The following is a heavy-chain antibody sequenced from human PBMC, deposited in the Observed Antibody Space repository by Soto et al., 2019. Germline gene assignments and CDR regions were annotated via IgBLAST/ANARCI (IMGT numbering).Heavy chain of an antibody. J-gene: IGHJ4*02. Sequence: GGSLRLSCAASGFTFSSHAMSWVRQAPGKGLEWVSAISGSGGSTYYADSVKGRFTISRDNSKNTLYLQMNSLRAEATAVYYCAKDYGSAPMRSYFDYWGQGTLVTGSS. CDR3: AKDYGSAPMRSYFDY. D-gene: IGHD3-10*01. CDR2: ISGSGGST. CDR1: GFTFSSHA. V-gene: IGHV3-23*01.